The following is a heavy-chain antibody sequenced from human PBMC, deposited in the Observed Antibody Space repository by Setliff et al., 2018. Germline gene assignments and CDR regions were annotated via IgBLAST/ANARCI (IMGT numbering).Heavy chain of an antibody. CDR1: GGSISSYY. CDR3: ARLGTTIPTSGTWTYYYYYYMDV. D-gene: IGHD1-1*01. CDR2: IYTSGST. J-gene: IGHJ6*03. V-gene: IGHV4-4*08. Sequence: PSETLSLTCTVSGGSISSYYWSWIRQPPGKGLGWIGYIYTSGSTNYNPSLKSRVTISVDTSKNQFSLKVSSVTAADTAVYYCARLGTTIPTSGTWTYYYYYYMDVWGKGTTVTVSS.